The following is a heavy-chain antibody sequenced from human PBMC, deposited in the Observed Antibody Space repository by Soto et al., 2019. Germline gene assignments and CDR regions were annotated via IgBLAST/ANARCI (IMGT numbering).Heavy chain of an antibody. CDR3: ARVKQGAGYFDL. D-gene: IGHD3-16*01. V-gene: IGHV3-74*01. Sequence: DVQLVESGGGLVQPGGSLTLSCEAPGFSFSSYWMHWVRQAPGKGLVWVSRIKTDGSIINYADFVEGRFTISRDNAKNTLFLQMNSLRVEDTAVYYCARVKQGAGYFDLWGRGTLVTVSS. CDR1: GFSFSSYW. J-gene: IGHJ2*01. CDR2: IKTDGSII.